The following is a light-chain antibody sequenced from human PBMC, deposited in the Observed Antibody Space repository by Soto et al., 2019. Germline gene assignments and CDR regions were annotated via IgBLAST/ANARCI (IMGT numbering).Light chain of an antibody. J-gene: IGLJ1*01. CDR1: RGDVGSYNL. CDR2: EVT. CDR3: CSYGGSLL. V-gene: IGLV2-23*02. Sequence: QSALTQPASVSGSPGQSITISCTGTRGDVGSYNLVSWYQQHPDKAPKILIFEVTNRPSGVSDRFSGSKSGNTASRTISGLQTEDEADYYCCSYGGSLLFGTGTKLTVL.